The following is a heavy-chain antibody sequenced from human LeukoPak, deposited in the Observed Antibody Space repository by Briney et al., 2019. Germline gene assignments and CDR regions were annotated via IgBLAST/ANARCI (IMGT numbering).Heavy chain of an antibody. CDR1: GFTFRSYA. J-gene: IGHJ4*02. Sequence: GGSLRLSCVASGFTFRSYAMSWVRQAPGKGLEWVSAIGGSGGSTNSADSVKGRFTISRDNSKNTLYLQMNSLRAEDTAVYYCAKDFSGYTVTTSLDYWGQGTLVTVSS. CDR2: IGGSGGST. CDR3: AKDFSGYTVTTSLDY. D-gene: IGHD4-17*01. V-gene: IGHV3-23*01.